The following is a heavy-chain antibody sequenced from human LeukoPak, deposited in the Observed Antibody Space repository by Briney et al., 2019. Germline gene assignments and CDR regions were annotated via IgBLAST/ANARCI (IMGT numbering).Heavy chain of an antibody. J-gene: IGHJ4*02. V-gene: IGHV4-34*01. CDR1: GGSFSGYY. CDR2: INHSGST. D-gene: IGHD4-11*01. Sequence: SETLSLTCAVYGGSFSGYYWSWISQPPGKGLEWIGEINHSGSTNYNPSLKSRVTISVDTSKNQFSLKLSSVTAADTAVYYCASIQGDYSNYEYYFDYWGQGTLVTVSS. CDR3: ASIQGDYSNYEYYFDY.